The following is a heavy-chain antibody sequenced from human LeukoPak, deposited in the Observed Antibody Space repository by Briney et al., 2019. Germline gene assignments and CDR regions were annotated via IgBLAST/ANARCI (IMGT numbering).Heavy chain of an antibody. V-gene: IGHV1-69*04. Sequence: ASVRVSCKASGGTFSSYAISWVRRAPGQGLEWMGRIIPILGIANYAQKVQGRVTITADKSTSTAYMELSSLRSEDTAVYYCARGPRRDGYTEWGQGTLVTVSS. CDR1: GGTFSSYA. CDR2: IIPILGIA. D-gene: IGHD5-24*01. CDR3: ARGPRRDGYTE. J-gene: IGHJ4*02.